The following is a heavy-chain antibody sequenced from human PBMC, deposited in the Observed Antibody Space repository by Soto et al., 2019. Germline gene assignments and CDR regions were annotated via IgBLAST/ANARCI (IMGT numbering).Heavy chain of an antibody. CDR3: ARHEKWGLMVKGWFDP. J-gene: IGHJ5*02. Sequence: QLQLQESGPGLVKPSETLSLTCTVSGGSISSSSYYWGWIRQPPGKGLEWIGSIYYSGSTYYNPSLKSRVTISVDTSKNQFSLKLSSVTAADTAVYYCARHEKWGLMVKGWFDPWGQGTLVTVSS. CDR1: GGSISSSSYY. V-gene: IGHV4-39*01. D-gene: IGHD2-8*01. CDR2: IYYSGST.